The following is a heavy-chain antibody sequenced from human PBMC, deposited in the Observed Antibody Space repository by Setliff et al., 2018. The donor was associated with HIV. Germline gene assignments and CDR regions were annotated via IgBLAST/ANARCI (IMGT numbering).Heavy chain of an antibody. CDR3: ARHWRGSGWSNWFDP. J-gene: IGHJ5*02. D-gene: IGHD6-19*01. V-gene: IGHV4-4*09. CDR1: GASISSYY. CDR2: ISPTGNT. Sequence: PSETLSLTCSVSGASISSYYWSWIRQPPGKGLEWIGYISPTGNTNYNPSLKGRVTISTDTSKNQFSLNVRSVTAADTAVYYCARHWRGSGWSNWFDPWGQGTLVTVSS.